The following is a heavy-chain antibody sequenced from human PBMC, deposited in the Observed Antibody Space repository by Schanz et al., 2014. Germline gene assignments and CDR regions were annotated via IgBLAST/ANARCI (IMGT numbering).Heavy chain of an antibody. CDR1: GFTLSSYA. Sequence: VQLVESGGGVVQPGRSLRLSCAAYGFTLSSYAMHRVRQAPGKGLEWVSALSGSGGSTYYADSVKGRFTISRDNSKNTLYLQMNSLSAEDTAVYYCAREEGWGIAAAGPKHYYYGMDVWGQGTTVTVSS. CDR2: LSGSGGST. V-gene: IGHV3-23*04. J-gene: IGHJ6*02. D-gene: IGHD6-13*01. CDR3: AREEGWGIAAAGPKHYYYGMDV.